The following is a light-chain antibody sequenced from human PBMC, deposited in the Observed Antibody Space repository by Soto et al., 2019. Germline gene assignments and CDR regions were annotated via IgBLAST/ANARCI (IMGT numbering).Light chain of an antibody. Sequence: EVVCTQSPGALSLSPGERATLSCRASHSVDSSYFAWYQQRPGQAPRLLIYETSSRATGIPDRFSGSGSGTDFTLTVSRLEPEDFAVYFCQQYGSYPLTFGGGTKVDIK. J-gene: IGKJ4*01. CDR1: HSVDSSY. CDR2: ETS. CDR3: QQYGSYPLT. V-gene: IGKV3-20*01.